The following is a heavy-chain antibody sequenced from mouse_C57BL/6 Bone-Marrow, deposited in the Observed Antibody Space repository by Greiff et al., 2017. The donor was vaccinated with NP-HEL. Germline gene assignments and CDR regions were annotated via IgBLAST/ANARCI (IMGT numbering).Heavy chain of an antibody. CDR1: GFTFSDYG. CDR3: ARDYYGSSYGGYFDV. D-gene: IGHD1-1*01. J-gene: IGHJ1*03. V-gene: IGHV5-17*01. CDR2: ISSGSSTI. Sequence: EVQLVESGGGLVKPGGSLKLSCAASGFTFSDYGMHWVRQAPEKGLEWVAYISSGSSTIYYADKVKGRFTIPRDNAKNTLFLQMTSLRSEDTAMYYCARDYYGSSYGGYFDVWGTGTTVTVSS.